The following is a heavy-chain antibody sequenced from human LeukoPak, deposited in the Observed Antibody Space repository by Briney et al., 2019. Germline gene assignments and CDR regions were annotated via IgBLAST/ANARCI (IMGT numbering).Heavy chain of an antibody. CDR1: GYTFTGYY. V-gene: IGHV1-2*02. CDR3: ARGVLLWFGVNWFDP. CDR2: INPNSGDT. D-gene: IGHD3-10*01. J-gene: IGHJ5*02. Sequence: GASVKVSCKASGYTFTGYYFHWVRQAPGQGLEWMGWINPNSGDTNYAQKFQGRVTMTRDTSISTAYMELSRLRSDDTALYYCARGVLLWFGVNWFDPWGQGTLVTVSS.